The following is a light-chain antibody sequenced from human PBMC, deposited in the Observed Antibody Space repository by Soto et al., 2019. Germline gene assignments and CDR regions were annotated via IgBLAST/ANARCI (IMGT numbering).Light chain of an antibody. V-gene: IGKV1-39*01. J-gene: IGKJ3*01. CDR2: AAS. Sequence: DIQMTQSPSSLSASVGERVTITCRASQSISSYLNWYQQRPGKAPELLMYAASSLQSGVPSRFSGSGSGTDFTLTISSLQPEDFATYYCQQSLSTPFTFGPGTKVHI. CDR1: QSISSY. CDR3: QQSLSTPFT.